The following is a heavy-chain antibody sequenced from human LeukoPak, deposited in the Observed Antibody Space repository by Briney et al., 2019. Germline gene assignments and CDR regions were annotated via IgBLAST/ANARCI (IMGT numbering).Heavy chain of an antibody. CDR1: GFIFSNAW. CDR2: IKSKPAGGTI. CDR3: TTDLREYYFGS. J-gene: IGHJ4*02. V-gene: IGHV3-15*01. Sequence: GSLRLSCAGSGFIFSNAWMSWVRQAPGKGLEWLGRIKSKPAGGTIDYAAPIKGRFTISRDDSKRTLYLQMDSLQTEDTAVYYCTTDLREYYFGSWGQGTVVTVSS.